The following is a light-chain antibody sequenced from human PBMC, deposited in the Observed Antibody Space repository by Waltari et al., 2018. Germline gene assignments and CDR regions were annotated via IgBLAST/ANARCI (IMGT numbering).Light chain of an antibody. J-gene: IGKJ1*01. Sequence: EKVMTQSPATLYVTPGERATLSCRASQSVSDKLAWYQHRPGQAPRLLIYASSTRVTGIPARFSGSWSGTEFTLTISSVQSEDVAVYYCQQYHDWLWTFGQGTKVEIE. V-gene: IGKV3-15*01. CDR3: QQYHDWLWT. CDR1: QSVSDK. CDR2: ASS.